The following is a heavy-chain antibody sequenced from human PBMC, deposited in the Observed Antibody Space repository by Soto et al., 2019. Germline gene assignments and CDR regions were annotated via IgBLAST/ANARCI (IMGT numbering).Heavy chain of an antibody. CDR1: GGSISSTNW. CDR3: ATLPPRIVVVVLPIPS. Sequence: QVQLKQSGPRLARPSGTLSLTCVVSGGSISSTNWWTWVRQTPGKGLEWIGEVYHTGSTKYNPSLKSRVTISVDKSNNQFSLNLKSVTAADTAVYYCATLPPRIVVVVLPIPSWGQGTLVTVSS. J-gene: IGHJ4*02. D-gene: IGHD2-15*01. CDR2: VYHTGST. V-gene: IGHV4-4*02.